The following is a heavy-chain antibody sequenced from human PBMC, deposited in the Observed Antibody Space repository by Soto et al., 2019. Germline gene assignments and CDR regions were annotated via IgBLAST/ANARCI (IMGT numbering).Heavy chain of an antibody. CDR2: IIPIFGTA. V-gene: IGHV1-69*01. Sequence: QVQLVQSGAEVKKPGSSVKVSCKASGGTFSSYAISWVRQAPGQGLEWMGGIIPIFGTANYAQKLQGRVTITADESTSTAYMQLSSRRYEDTAVYYCARGKGDIVVVPAASNWFDPWGQGTLVTVSS. CDR1: GGTFSSYA. D-gene: IGHD2-2*01. CDR3: ARGKGDIVVVPAASNWFDP. J-gene: IGHJ5*02.